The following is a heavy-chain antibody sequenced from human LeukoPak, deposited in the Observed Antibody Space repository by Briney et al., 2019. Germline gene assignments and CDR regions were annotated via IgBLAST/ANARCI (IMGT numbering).Heavy chain of an antibody. CDR3: ARGSRELYYFDY. V-gene: IGHV4-59*01. CDR2: IYYSGST. CDR1: GGSISSYY. D-gene: IGHD1-7*01. J-gene: IGHJ4*02. Sequence: PSETLSLTCTVSGGSISSYYWSWIRQPPGKGLEWIGHIYYSGSTKYNPSLKSRVTISVDASKTQFSLKLNSVTAADTAVYYCARGSRELYYFDYWGQGTLVTVSS.